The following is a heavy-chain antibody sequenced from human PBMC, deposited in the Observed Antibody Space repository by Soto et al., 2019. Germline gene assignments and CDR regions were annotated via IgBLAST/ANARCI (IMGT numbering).Heavy chain of an antibody. CDR1: GYTFTGHY. Sequence: ASVKVSCKASGYTFTGHYIHWVRQAPEQGPEWMGEIGPETGATRYAQKFQGRVTMTRDMSITTVYIELNNLSPDDTAVYYCGRGRSGQIVVFYWGQGTPVTVSS. CDR2: IGPETGAT. CDR3: GRGRSGQIVVFY. V-gene: IGHV1-2*02. D-gene: IGHD1-26*01. J-gene: IGHJ4*02.